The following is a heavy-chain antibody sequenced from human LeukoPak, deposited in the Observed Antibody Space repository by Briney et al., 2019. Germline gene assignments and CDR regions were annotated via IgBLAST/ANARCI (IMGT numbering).Heavy chain of an antibody. V-gene: IGHV3-21*01. D-gene: IGHD6-19*01. CDR2: ISSSSNYI. CDR3: ARVAVNAFDI. CDR1: GFTFSSYS. Sequence: GRSLRLSCAASGFTFSSYSMNWVRQAPGKGLEWVSSISSSSNYIYYADSVRGRFTVSRDNAKNSLYLQMNSLRAEDTAVYYCARVAVNAFDIWGQGTMVTVSS. J-gene: IGHJ3*02.